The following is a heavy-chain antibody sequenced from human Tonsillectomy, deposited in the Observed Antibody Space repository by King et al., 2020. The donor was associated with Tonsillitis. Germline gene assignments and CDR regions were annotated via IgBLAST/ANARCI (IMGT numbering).Heavy chain of an antibody. J-gene: IGHJ4*02. D-gene: IGHD6-19*01. CDR3: ARELGSGGWYTVHY. V-gene: IGHV3-23*04. CDR1: GFTFSSYA. CDR2: VRPNGDRK. Sequence: VQLVESGGGLVQPGGSLRLSCAASGFTFSSYAMAWVRQTPGKGLEWVTTVRPNGDRKYYADSVKGRFTISRDNSRNTLYLQMDSLRAEDTAVFYCARELGSGGWYTVHYWGQGALVPVSS.